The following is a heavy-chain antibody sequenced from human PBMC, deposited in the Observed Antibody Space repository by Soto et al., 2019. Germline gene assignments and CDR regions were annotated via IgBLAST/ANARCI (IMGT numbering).Heavy chain of an antibody. CDR3: ARVGYYYDSGGYYFPDY. J-gene: IGHJ4*02. Sequence: QVQLQESGPGLVKPSETLSLTCTVSGGAISSYYWSWIRQPPGKGLEWVGNIYYTGSTNYNPSLESRVTMSVDTYKNQFSLKLSSVTDADTAVYYCARVGYYYDSGGYYFPDYWGRGTLITVSS. D-gene: IGHD3-22*01. CDR2: IYYTGST. CDR1: GGAISSYY. V-gene: IGHV4-59*01.